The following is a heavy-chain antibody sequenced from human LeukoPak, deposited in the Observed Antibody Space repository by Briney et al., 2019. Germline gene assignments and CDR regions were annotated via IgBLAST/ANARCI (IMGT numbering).Heavy chain of an antibody. CDR3: ARRSITFGGVIVDY. CDR1: GGSISSGGYS. V-gene: IGHV4-30-2*01. Sequence: SETLSLTCAVSGGSISSGGYSWSGIRRPPGKGLEWIGYIYHSGSTYYNPSLKSRVTISVDRSKNQFSLKLSSVTAADTAVYYCARRSITFGGVIVDYWGQGTLVTVSS. CDR2: IYHSGST. D-gene: IGHD3-16*02. J-gene: IGHJ4*02.